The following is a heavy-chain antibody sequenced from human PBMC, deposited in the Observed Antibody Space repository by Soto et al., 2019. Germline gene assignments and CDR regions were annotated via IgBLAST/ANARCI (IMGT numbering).Heavy chain of an antibody. CDR1: GGLFSSYA. CDR2: IIPVFGTA. D-gene: IGHD3-22*01. Sequence: QEQLVQSGAEVKKSGSSVKVSCKDTGGLFSSYAVSWVRQAPGQGLEWMGGIIPVFGTAYYAQKFQGRVTITADDSTNTAYMELSSLRSEATAMYYCARGGSGYVWFNEYWGQGTLVAVSS. J-gene: IGHJ4*02. CDR3: ARGGSGYVWFNEY. V-gene: IGHV1-69*01.